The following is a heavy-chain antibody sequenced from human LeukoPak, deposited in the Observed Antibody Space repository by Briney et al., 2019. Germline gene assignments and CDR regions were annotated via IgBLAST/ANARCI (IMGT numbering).Heavy chain of an antibody. J-gene: IGHJ3*02. D-gene: IGHD3-22*01. CDR3: ARRNDYDSSGYLLGDAFDI. V-gene: IGHV5-51*01. Sequence: GESLKITCKGSGYSFTGYWIGWVRQMPGKGLEWMGIIYPGDSDTRYSPSFQGQVTISADKSISTAYLQWSSLKASDTAMYYCARRNDYDSSGYLLGDAFDIWGQGTMVTVSS. CDR1: GYSFTGYW. CDR2: IYPGDSDT.